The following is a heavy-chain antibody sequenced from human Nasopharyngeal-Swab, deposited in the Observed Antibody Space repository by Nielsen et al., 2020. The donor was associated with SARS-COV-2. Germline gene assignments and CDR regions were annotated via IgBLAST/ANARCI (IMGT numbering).Heavy chain of an antibody. J-gene: IGHJ6*02. Sequence: SVKVSCKASGGTFSSDAISWVRQAPGQGLEWVGRFIPIIGITNYPQKFQGRVTFTADKATSTAYMELSRLRSEDTAVYYCARDYGVATAAPGGGYHYYGLDVWGQGTTVTVSS. V-gene: IGHV1-69*04. CDR1: GGTFSSDA. CDR2: FIPIIGIT. D-gene: IGHD6-13*01. CDR3: ARDYGVATAAPGGGYHYYGLDV.